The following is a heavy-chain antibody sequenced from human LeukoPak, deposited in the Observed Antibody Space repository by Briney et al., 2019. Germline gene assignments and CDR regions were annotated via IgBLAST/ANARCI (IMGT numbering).Heavy chain of an antibody. Sequence: PSETLSLTCAVYGGSFSGYYWSWIRQPPGKGLEWIGEINHSGSTNYNPSLKSRVTISVDTSKNQFSLKLGSVTAADTAVYYCARGPYSGYASWGQGTLVTVSS. CDR2: INHSGST. V-gene: IGHV4-34*01. J-gene: IGHJ4*02. CDR1: GGSFSGYY. D-gene: IGHD5-12*01. CDR3: ARGPYSGYAS.